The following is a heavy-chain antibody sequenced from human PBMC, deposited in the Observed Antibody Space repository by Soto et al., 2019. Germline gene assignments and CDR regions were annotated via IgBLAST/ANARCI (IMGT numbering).Heavy chain of an antibody. CDR3: ARGDYHDSSGPFSDAFDV. D-gene: IGHD3-22*01. Sequence: EVQLVESGGGLVQPGGSLRLSCAASGFTFSTYWMSWVRQAPGKGLEWVANIKQDGSEKWYVDSVKGRFTISRDNAKKSLFLQKNSLRVEDTAVYYCARGDYHDSSGPFSDAFDVWGQGTMVTVSS. CDR2: IKQDGSEK. J-gene: IGHJ3*01. CDR1: GFTFSTYW. V-gene: IGHV3-7*04.